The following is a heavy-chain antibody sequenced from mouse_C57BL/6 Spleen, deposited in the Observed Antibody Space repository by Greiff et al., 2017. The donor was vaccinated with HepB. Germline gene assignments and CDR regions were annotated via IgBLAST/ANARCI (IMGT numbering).Heavy chain of an antibody. J-gene: IGHJ4*01. CDR1: GFTFSDYG. V-gene: IGHV5-17*01. CDR2: ISSGSSTI. Sequence: EVQLQESGGGLVKPGGSLKLSCAASGFTFSDYGMHWVRQAPEKGLEWVAYISSGSSTIYYADTVKGRFTISRDNAKNTLFLQMTSLRSEDTAMYYCARDHYYGSSYLYYYAMDYWGQGTSATVSS. D-gene: IGHD1-1*01. CDR3: ARDHYYGSSYLYYYAMDY.